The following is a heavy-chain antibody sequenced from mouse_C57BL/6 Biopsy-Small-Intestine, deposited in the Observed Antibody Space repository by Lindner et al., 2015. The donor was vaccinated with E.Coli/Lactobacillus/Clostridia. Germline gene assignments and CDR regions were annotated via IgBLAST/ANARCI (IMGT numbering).Heavy chain of an antibody. CDR3: ARDLGVYFDY. CDR2: IITALQMV. CDR1: GGAFSYS. Sequence: SVKVSCKASGGAFSYSIAWVRQRPGRGLEWMGRIITALQMVNYAREFQDRATITADRSTNTAYVEVHSLTSEDTAVYYCARDLGVYFDYWGQGTLITVSS. D-gene: IGHD2-1*01. V-gene: IGHV1-82*01. J-gene: IGHJ4*01.